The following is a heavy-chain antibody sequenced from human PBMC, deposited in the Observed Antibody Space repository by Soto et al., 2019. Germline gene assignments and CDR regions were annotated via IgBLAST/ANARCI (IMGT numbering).Heavy chain of an antibody. CDR2: ISGSGSST. J-gene: IGHJ4*02. Sequence: EVQLLESGGGLVQPGGSLRLSCAASGFTFSNYAMTWVRQAPGKGLEWVSGISGSGSSTYYADSVKGRFTISRDNSKNTLYLQMNSLRAEDTAVYYCAKGGWSLDYWGQGTLVTVSS. V-gene: IGHV3-23*01. D-gene: IGHD6-19*01. CDR3: AKGGWSLDY. CDR1: GFTFSNYA.